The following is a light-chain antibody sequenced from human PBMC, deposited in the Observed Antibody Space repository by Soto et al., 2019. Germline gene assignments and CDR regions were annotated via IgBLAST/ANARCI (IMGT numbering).Light chain of an antibody. Sequence: EIVLTQSPGTLSLSPGERATRSCRASQSVSSNNLAWYHQKPGQPPRLLIYGASSRATGIPDRFSGSGSGTDFTLTITRLEPEDFAVYYCQQYDNSVTFGQGTRLEIE. J-gene: IGKJ5*01. CDR3: QQYDNSVT. CDR2: GAS. V-gene: IGKV3-20*01. CDR1: QSVSSNN.